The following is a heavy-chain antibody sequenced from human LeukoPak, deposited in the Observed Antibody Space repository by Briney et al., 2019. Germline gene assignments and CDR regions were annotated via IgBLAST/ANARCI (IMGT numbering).Heavy chain of an antibody. D-gene: IGHD2/OR15-2a*01. Sequence: SETLSLTCTVSGGSISSGGYYWSWIRQHPGKGLEWIGYIYYSGSTYYNPSLKSRVTISVDTSKNQFSLKLSSVTAADTAVYYCARDRDGTTFDYWGQGTLVTVSS. CDR1: GGSISSGGYY. CDR2: IYYSGST. J-gene: IGHJ4*02. V-gene: IGHV4-31*03. CDR3: ARDRDGTTFDY.